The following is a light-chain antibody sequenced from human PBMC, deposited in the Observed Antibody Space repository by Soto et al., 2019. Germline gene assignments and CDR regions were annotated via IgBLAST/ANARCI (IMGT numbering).Light chain of an antibody. Sequence: MTPSPATLSVSPGETTRLACRASQSINSDLAWYQQKLGQTPSLLIHAASTRATGVASRFSGCGSGTEFTLTISGLQSEDFATYYCHQNYIWPLTFGRGTKVDIK. CDR2: AAS. V-gene: IGKV3D-15*01. CDR3: HQNYIWPLT. J-gene: IGKJ4*01. CDR1: QSINSD.